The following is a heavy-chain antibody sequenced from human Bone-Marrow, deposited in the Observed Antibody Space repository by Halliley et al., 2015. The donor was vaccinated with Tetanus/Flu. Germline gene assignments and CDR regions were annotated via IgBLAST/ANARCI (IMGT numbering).Heavy chain of an antibody. CDR3: ARRSVSDFNGPFDF. D-gene: IGHD5-12*01. J-gene: IGHJ3*01. Sequence: MGRIDPGDSHINSSPSFQGPVTISADKSISPAYLSWSSLKASDTATYYCARRSVSDFNGPFDFWGQGTLVTVSS. V-gene: IGHV5-10-1*01. CDR2: IDPGDSHI.